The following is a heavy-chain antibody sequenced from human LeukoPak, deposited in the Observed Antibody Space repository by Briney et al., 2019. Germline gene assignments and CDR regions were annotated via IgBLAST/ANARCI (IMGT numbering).Heavy chain of an antibody. CDR3: ARDSRDYGSGSYWDV. CDR1: GGSINNYY. Sequence: SETLSLTCSVSGGSINNYYWNWIRQPPGKGLEWIGYITGSIYFSGSTKYDPSLESRVTMSVDTSKNQFSLTLSSVTAADTAVYYCARDSRDYGSGSYWDVWGQGTTVTVSS. CDR2: ITGSIYFSGST. V-gene: IGHV4-59*01. J-gene: IGHJ6*02. D-gene: IGHD3-10*01.